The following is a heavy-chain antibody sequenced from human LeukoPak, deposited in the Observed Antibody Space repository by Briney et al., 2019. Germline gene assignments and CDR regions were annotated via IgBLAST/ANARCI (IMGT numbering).Heavy chain of an antibody. Sequence: SETLSLTCTISGGSISSYYWSWIRQPPGKGLDWMGYIYYSGSTSYNPSLKSRVTISVDTSKKQFSLKLSSVTAADTAFYYCARYIVSYPHDAFDIWGQGTMVTVSS. D-gene: IGHD1-26*01. J-gene: IGHJ3*02. CDR3: ARYIVSYPHDAFDI. CDR2: IYYSGST. V-gene: IGHV4-59*01. CDR1: GGSISSYY.